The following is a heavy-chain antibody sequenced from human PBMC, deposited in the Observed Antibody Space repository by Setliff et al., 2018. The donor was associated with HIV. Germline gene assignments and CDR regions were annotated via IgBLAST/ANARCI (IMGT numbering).Heavy chain of an antibody. Sequence: SETLSLTCTVSGDSICTDYWTWIRQPPGKGLEWIGYIYNSASTSYNPSLKSRVTISVDTSKKQVSLKLSSVTAADTAVYYCEVAGQWGQGTLVTSPQ. V-gene: IGHV4-4*09. D-gene: IGHD6-19*01. J-gene: IGHJ4*02. CDR1: GDSICTDY. CDR3: EVAGQ. CDR2: IYNSAST.